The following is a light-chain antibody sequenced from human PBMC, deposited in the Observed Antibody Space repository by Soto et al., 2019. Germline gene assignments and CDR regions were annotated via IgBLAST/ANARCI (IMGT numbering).Light chain of an antibody. CDR3: QSYDSSLSGSV. CDR2: GDT. J-gene: IGLJ3*02. CDR1: SSNIGGGYD. Sequence: QAVVTQPPSVSGAPGQRVTISCTGSSSNIGGGYDIHWYQQFPGTAPKLLIYGDTNRPSGVPDRFSGSESGTSASLAITGLQAEDEADYYCQSYDSSLSGSVFGGGTKLTVL. V-gene: IGLV1-40*01.